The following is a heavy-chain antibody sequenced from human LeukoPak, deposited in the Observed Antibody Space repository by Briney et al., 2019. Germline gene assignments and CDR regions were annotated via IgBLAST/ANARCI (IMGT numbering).Heavy chain of an antibody. V-gene: IGHV3-9*01. J-gene: IGHJ3*02. D-gene: IGHD3-22*01. CDR1: GGSISSYY. CDR2: ISWNSGSI. CDR3: AKAYYYDSTGAFDI. Sequence: LSLTCTVSGGSISSYYWSWIRQPPGKGLEWVSGISWNSGSIGYADSVKGRFTISRDNAKNSLYLQMNSLRAEDTALYYCAKAYYYDSTGAFDIWGQGTMVTVSS.